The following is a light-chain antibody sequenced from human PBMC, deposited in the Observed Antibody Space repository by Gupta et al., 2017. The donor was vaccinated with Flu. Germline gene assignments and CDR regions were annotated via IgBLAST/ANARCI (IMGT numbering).Light chain of an antibody. V-gene: IGKV3-11*01. CDR2: DSS. CDR1: QSIGTY. CDR3: QQRSNWLFT. Sequence: EIVLTQSPATLSLSPGERATVSCRASQSIGTYLAWYQQRPGQAPRLLIYDSSNRATGIPARFSGSGSGTDFTLTISSLEPEDFAVYYCQQRSNWLFTFGPGTXVDIK. J-gene: IGKJ3*01.